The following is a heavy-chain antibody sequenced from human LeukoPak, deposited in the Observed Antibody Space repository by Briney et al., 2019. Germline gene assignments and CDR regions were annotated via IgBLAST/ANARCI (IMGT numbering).Heavy chain of an antibody. CDR1: GGTFSSYA. CDR2: IIPIFGTA. D-gene: IGHD6-19*01. Sequence: ASVKVSCKASGGTFSSYAISWVRQAPGQGLEWMGGIIPIFGTANYAQKFQGRVTITADESTSTAYMELSSLRSEDTAVYYCASRSFPYGTKTYSSGWYSDYYYYYKDVWGKGTTVTVSS. V-gene: IGHV1-69*01. J-gene: IGHJ6*03. CDR3: ASRSFPYGTKTYSSGWYSDYYYYYKDV.